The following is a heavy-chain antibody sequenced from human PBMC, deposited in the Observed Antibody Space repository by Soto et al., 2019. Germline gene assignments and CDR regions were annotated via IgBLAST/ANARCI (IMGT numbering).Heavy chain of an antibody. D-gene: IGHD2-21*01. CDR1: GFALSSSGVG. V-gene: IGHV2-5*02. Sequence: QITLKESGPTLVQPTQTLTLTCTFSGFALSSSGVGVGWIRQPPGKALEWLTFIYWDDDKRYSPSLKSRLTITQDTSKNQVVLTLTNMDPVDTATYYCARLVVVGITYYFDSWGQGTLLTVSS. CDR2: IYWDDDK. J-gene: IGHJ4*02. CDR3: ARLVVVGITYYFDS.